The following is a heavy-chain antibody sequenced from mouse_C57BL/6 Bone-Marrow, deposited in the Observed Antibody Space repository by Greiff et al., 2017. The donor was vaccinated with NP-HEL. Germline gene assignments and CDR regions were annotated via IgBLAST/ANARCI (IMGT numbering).Heavy chain of an antibody. CDR2: ISSGGSYT. J-gene: IGHJ3*01. Sequence: EVHLVESGGDLVKPGGSLKLSCAASGFTFSSYGMSWVRQTPDKRLEWVATISSGGSYTYYPDSVKGRFTISRDNAKNTLYLQMSSLKSEDTAMYYCARHFRFLFAYWGQGTLVTVSA. V-gene: IGHV5-6*01. CDR1: GFTFSSYG. CDR3: ARHFRFLFAY.